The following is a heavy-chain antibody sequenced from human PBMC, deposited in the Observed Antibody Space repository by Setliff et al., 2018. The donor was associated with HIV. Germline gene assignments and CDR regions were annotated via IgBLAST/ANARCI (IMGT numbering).Heavy chain of an antibody. D-gene: IGHD5-12*01. Sequence: PGGSLRLSCAASGVIFNNLWMHWVRQVPGKGLGWSADINQDGSDANYADSVKGRFTISRDNAKNTVYLKMNSMGAEDTAVYYCVRDSRYIVFGAAFDLWGQGTMVTV. J-gene: IGHJ3*01. V-gene: IGHV3-74*01. CDR3: VRDSRYIVFGAAFDL. CDR2: INQDGSDA. CDR1: GVIFNNLW.